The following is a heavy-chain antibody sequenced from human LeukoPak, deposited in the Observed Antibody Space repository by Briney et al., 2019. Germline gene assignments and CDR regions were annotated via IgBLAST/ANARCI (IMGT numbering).Heavy chain of an antibody. CDR3: ARWLGGSKIDY. D-gene: IGHD3-22*01. CDR2: ISAFNGNT. Sequence: ASEKVSCKASGYTFTSYGISWVRQAPGPRLEGMEWISAFNGNTNYAQKPPGRVTMTTDTSTSTTYMALRSMRLDDPATSYCARWLGGSKIDYWGQGTLVTVSS. J-gene: IGHJ4*02. CDR1: GYTFTSYG. V-gene: IGHV1-18*01.